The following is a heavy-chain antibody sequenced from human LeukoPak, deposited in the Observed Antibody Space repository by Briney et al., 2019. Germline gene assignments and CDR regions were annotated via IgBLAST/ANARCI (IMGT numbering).Heavy chain of an antibody. CDR2: ISYDGSNK. D-gene: IGHD3-22*01. J-gene: IGHJ4*02. V-gene: IGHV3-30*18. CDR3: TKSFYYDGSGYYWGYFDY. Sequence: GGSLRLSCAASGFTFSSYGMHWVRQAPGQGLEWVAFISYDGSNKYYVDSVKGRFTISRDNSKNTLYLQMNSLRPEDTAVYYCTKSFYYDGSGYYWGYFDYWGQGTLVTVSS. CDR1: GFTFSSYG.